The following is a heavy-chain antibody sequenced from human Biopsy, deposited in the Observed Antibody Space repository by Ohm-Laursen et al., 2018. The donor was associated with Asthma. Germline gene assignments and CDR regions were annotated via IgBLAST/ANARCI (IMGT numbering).Heavy chain of an antibody. CDR1: GFTFGDYW. CDR2: IKHDGTEK. V-gene: IGHV3-7*01. J-gene: IGHJ4*02. D-gene: IGHD1-14*01. Sequence: SLRLSCAASGFTFGDYWMSWVRQVPGKGLEWVANIKHDGTEKNHVDSLKGRSTISRDNAKNSLYLQMNSLRAEDTAVYYCARDGPELPTELDYWGPGTLVTVSS. CDR3: ARDGPELPTELDY.